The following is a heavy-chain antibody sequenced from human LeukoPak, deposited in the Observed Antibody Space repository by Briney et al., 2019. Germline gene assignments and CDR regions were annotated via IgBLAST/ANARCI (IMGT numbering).Heavy chain of an antibody. CDR1: GFTFNSYG. CDR3: ARGSLWLRARDGMDV. J-gene: IGHJ6*02. Sequence: PGGSLRLSCAASGFTFNSYGMRWVRQAPGKGLEWVAVIWYDGSNEYYADSVKGRFSISRDNSKNTLYLQMNSLRAEDTAVYYCARGSLWLRARDGMDVWGQGTTVTVSS. V-gene: IGHV3-33*01. CDR2: IWYDGSNE. D-gene: IGHD5-12*01.